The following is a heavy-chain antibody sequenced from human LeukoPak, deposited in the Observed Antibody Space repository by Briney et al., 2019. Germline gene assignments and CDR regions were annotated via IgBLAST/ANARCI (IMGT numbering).Heavy chain of an antibody. V-gene: IGHV4-39*02. J-gene: IGHJ4*02. CDR3: ASTMYYYDSSGYYQTFDY. CDR2: IYYSGST. CDR1: GGSISSSSYY. Sequence: SETLSLTCTVSGGSISSSSYYWGWIRQPPGKGLEWIGSIYYSGSTYYNPPLKSRVTISVDTSKNHFSLKLSSVTAADTAVYYCASTMYYYDSSGYYQTFDYWGQGTLVTVSS. D-gene: IGHD3-22*01.